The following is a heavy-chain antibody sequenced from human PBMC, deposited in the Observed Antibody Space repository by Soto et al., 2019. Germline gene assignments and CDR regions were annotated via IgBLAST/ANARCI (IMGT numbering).Heavy chain of an antibody. CDR3: ASIAVYSYYYYMDV. V-gene: IGHV4-34*01. CDR2: INHGGST. Sequence: PSETLSLTCAVYGGSFSGYYWSWIRQPPGKGLEWIGEINHGGSTNYNPSLKSRVTISVDTSKNQFSLKLSSVTAADTAVYYCASIAVYSYYYYMDVWGKGTTVTVSS. J-gene: IGHJ6*03. D-gene: IGHD6-19*01. CDR1: GGSFSGYY.